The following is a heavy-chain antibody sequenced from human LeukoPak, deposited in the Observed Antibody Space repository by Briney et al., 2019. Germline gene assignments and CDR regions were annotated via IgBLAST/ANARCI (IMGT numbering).Heavy chain of an antibody. V-gene: IGHV1-2*06. CDR2: INPNSGGT. CDR3: ARVSTVVTPELAGY. CDR1: GYTFTGYY. J-gene: IGHJ4*02. D-gene: IGHD4-23*01. Sequence: ASVKVSCKASGYTFTGYYVHWVRQAPGQGLEWMGRINPNSGGTNYAQKFQGRVTMTRDTSISTAYMELSRLRSDDTAVYYCARVSTVVTPELAGYWGQGTLVTVSS.